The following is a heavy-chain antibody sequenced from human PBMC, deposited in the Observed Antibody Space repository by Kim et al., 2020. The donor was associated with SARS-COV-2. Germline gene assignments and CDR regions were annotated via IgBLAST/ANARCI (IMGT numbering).Heavy chain of an antibody. CDR2: ISYDGSNK. CDR1: GFTFSSYA. J-gene: IGHJ4*02. V-gene: IGHV3-30-3*01. Sequence: GGSLRLSCAASGFTFSSYAMHWVRQAPGKGLEWVAVISYDGSNKYYADSVKGRFTISRDNSKNTLYLQMNSLRAEDTAVYYCARDRAIAAAGTGLSSESFDYWGQGTLVTVSS. CDR3: ARDRAIAAAGTGLSSESFDY. D-gene: IGHD6-13*01.